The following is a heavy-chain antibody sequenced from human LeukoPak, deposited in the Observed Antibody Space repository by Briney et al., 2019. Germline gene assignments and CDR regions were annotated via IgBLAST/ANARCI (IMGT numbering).Heavy chain of an antibody. Sequence: SETLSLTCAVSGGSISRTSYYWGWIRQPAGKGLERIGSISYSGNPYYNPSLKSRVTIFADTSKNQFSLKLSSVTAADTAVYYCAPLYCSRTSCCLDYWGQGSLVTVSS. D-gene: IGHD2-2*01. J-gene: IGHJ4*02. CDR1: GGSISRTSYY. CDR3: APLYCSRTSCCLDY. CDR2: ISYSGNP. V-gene: IGHV4-39*01.